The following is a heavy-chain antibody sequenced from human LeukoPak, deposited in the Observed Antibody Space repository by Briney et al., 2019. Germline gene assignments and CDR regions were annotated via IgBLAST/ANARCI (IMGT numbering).Heavy chain of an antibody. D-gene: IGHD3-16*01. J-gene: IGHJ6*03. CDR2: TNSDGSTT. CDR1: GFNFRSFW. CDR3: AKDPGESVRGYYMDV. Sequence: GGSLRLSCAASGFNFRSFWMHWVRQAPGKGLVWVSHTNSDGSTTDYADSVKGRFTISRDNSNNILYLQMSSLRADDTALYYCAKDPGESVRGYYMDVWGKGTTVTVS. V-gene: IGHV3-74*01.